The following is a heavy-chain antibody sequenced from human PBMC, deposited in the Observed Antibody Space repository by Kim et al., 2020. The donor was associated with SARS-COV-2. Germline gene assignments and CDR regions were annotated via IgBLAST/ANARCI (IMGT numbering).Heavy chain of an antibody. Sequence: GGSLRLSCAASGFTFSSYAMSWVRQAPGKGLEWVSAISGSGGSTYYADSVKGRFTISRDNSKNTLYLQMNSLRAEDTAVYYCSSGSYSLYYYGMDVWGQGTTVTVSS. J-gene: IGHJ6*02. D-gene: IGHD3-10*01. CDR3: SSGSYSLYYYGMDV. V-gene: IGHV3-23*01. CDR2: ISGSGGST. CDR1: GFTFSSYA.